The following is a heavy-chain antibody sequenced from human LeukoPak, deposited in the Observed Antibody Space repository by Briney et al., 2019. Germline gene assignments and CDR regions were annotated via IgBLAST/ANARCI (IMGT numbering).Heavy chain of an antibody. CDR3: ARDGRGYSGHGVDGMDV. D-gene: IGHD5-12*01. CDR1: GYTFTSYY. Sequence: GASVKVSCKASGYTFTSYYMHWVRQAPGQGLEWMGIINPSGGSTSYAQKFQGRVTMTRDTSTSTVYMELSSLRSEDTAVYYCARDGRGYSGHGVDGMDVWGQGTTVTVSS. V-gene: IGHV1-46*01. CDR2: INPSGGST. J-gene: IGHJ6*02.